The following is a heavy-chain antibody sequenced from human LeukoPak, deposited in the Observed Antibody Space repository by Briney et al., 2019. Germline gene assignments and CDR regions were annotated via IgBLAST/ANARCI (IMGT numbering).Heavy chain of an antibody. Sequence: GASVKVSCKASGYTFTSYDINWVRQATGQGLEWMGWMNPSSGNTGYAQKFQGRVTMTRNTSISTAYMELSSLRSEDTAVYCCARGQGSSGYYYFDYWGQGTLVTVSS. CDR1: GYTFTSYD. D-gene: IGHD3-22*01. V-gene: IGHV1-8*01. CDR2: MNPSSGNT. J-gene: IGHJ4*02. CDR3: ARGQGSSGYYYFDY.